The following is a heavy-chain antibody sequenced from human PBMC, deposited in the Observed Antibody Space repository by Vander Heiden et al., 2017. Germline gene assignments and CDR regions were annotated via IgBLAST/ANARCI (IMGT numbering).Heavy chain of an antibody. V-gene: IGHV3-9*01. CDR3: GKDMTPGGLDV. CDR2: ILWDNSRI. D-gene: IGHD3-10*01. Sequence: EVQLVESGGGLVQPGRSLILSCEGSGFTFHEHAMHWVRQVPGKGLEWVSGILWDNSRIGYADSVKGRFTISRDNGKNSLYLQMNSLRPEDTALYYCGKDMTPGGLDVWGHGTTVTVSS. J-gene: IGHJ6*02. CDR1: GFTFHEHA.